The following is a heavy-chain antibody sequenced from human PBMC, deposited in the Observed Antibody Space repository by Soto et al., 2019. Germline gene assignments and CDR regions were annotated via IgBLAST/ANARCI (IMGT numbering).Heavy chain of an antibody. CDR2: IIPVLTTT. D-gene: IGHD2-21*02. CDR3: ARRRYCGYDCYHKHYYGMDV. V-gene: IGHV1-69*08. Sequence: QVQLVQSGAEVKMPGSSVKVSCRASGDTFSSYTVNWLRQAPGRGLEWMGRIIPVLTTTDYAQKFRGRVTITADKSSNTVYMELTSLSSDYTAVYYCARRRYCGYDCYHKHYYGMDVWGQGTTVTVAS. J-gene: IGHJ6*02. CDR1: GDTFSSYT.